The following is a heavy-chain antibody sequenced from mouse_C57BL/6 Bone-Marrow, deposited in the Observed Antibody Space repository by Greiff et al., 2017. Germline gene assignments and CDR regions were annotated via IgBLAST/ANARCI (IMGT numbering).Heavy chain of an antibody. J-gene: IGHJ3*01. V-gene: IGHV1-61*01. CDR3: ARLLPLAY. Sequence: QVQLQQPGAELVRPGSSVKLSCTASGYTFTSYWMDWVKQRPGQGLEWIGNIYPSASETHYTQKFKDKATLTVDTSSSTAYLQLSRLTSEDSSVYYCARLLPLAYWGQGTLVTVSA. CDR2: IYPSASET. CDR1: GYTFTSYW. D-gene: IGHD1-1*01.